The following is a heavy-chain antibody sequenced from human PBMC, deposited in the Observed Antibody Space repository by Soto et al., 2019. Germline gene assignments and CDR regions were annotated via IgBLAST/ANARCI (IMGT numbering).Heavy chain of an antibody. CDR1: GYSFTSYW. V-gene: IGHV5-10-1*01. J-gene: IGHJ6*02. D-gene: IGHD6-13*01. CDR2: IDPSDSYT. CDR3: ARSDSSSWFVDV. Sequence: GASLKISCKGSGYSFTSYWISWVRQMPGKGLEWMGRIDPSDSYTNYSPSFQGHVTISADKSISTAYLQWSSLKASDTAMYYCARSDSSSWFVDVWGQGTTVTVSS.